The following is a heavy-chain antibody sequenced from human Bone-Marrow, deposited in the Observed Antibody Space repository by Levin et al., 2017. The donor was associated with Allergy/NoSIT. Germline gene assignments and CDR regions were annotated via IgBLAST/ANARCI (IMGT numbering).Heavy chain of an antibody. J-gene: IGHJ6*02. D-gene: IGHD2-2*01. CDR2: IKQDGSEK. Sequence: GGSLRLSCAASGFTFSSYWMSWVRQAPGKGLEWVANIKQDGSEKYYVDSVKGRFTISRDNAKNSLYLQMNSLRAEDTAVYYCARAPVGYCISTSCLYYYYYGMDVWGQGTTVTVSS. V-gene: IGHV3-7*04. CDR3: ARAPVGYCISTSCLYYYYYGMDV. CDR1: GFTFSSYW.